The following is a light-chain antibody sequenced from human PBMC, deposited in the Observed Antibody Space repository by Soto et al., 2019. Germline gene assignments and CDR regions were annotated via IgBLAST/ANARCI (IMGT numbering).Light chain of an antibody. V-gene: IGLV3-1*01. CDR3: QAWDISTACVV. CDR2: QDI. CDR1: KLGDKY. Sequence: SYELTQPPSVSVSPGQTASITCSGDKLGDKYTCWYQQKPGQSPVLVIYQDIKRPSGIPERFSGSTSGNTATLTISGTQAMNEADYYCQAWDISTACVVFGGGTKLTVL. J-gene: IGLJ2*01.